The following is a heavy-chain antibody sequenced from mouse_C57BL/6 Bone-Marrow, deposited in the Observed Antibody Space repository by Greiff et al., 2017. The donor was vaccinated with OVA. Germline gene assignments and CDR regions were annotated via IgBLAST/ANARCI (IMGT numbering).Heavy chain of an antibody. CDR1: GFTFSDYY. D-gene: IGHD1-2*01. CDR2: ISNGGGST. V-gene: IGHV5-12*01. Sequence: EVKVVESGGGLVQPGGSLKLSCAASGFTFSDYYMYWVRQTPEKRLEWVAYISNGGGSTYYPDTVKGRFTISRDNAKNTLYLQMSRLKSEDTAMYYCARQSTTAYYFDYWGQGTTLTVSS. J-gene: IGHJ2*01. CDR3: ARQSTTAYYFDY.